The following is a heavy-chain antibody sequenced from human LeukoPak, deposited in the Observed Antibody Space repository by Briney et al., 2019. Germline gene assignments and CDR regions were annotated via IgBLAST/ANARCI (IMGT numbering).Heavy chain of an antibody. CDR1: GFTFSSYA. D-gene: IGHD1-26*01. J-gene: IGHJ1*01. CDR2: ISGSGVTT. Sequence: GGSLRLSCAASGFTFSSYAMSWVRQAPGKGLEWVSAISGSGVTTHYAGSVKGRFSISRDNSKSTLYLQMNSLRAEDTALYYCAKKVVVGATSPYSDFQDWGQGTLVTVSS. CDR3: AKKVVVGATSPYSDFQD. V-gene: IGHV3-23*01.